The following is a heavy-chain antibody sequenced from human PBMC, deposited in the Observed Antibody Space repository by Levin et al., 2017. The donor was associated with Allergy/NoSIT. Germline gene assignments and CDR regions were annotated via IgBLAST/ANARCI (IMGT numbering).Heavy chain of an antibody. Sequence: GGSLRLSCVASGFTFTTYGMTWVRQAPGKGLEWVSGISGIDGSAYYADSVKGRFTISRDNSKNTLFLQMNYLRAEDTAVYYCARESYGGGWLDYWGQGALVTVSS. J-gene: IGHJ4*02. CDR3: ARESYGGGWLDY. CDR2: ISGIDGSA. CDR1: GFTFTTYG. V-gene: IGHV3-23*01. D-gene: IGHD6-19*01.